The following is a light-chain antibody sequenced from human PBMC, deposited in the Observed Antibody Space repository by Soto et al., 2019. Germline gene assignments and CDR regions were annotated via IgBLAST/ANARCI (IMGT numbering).Light chain of an antibody. V-gene: IGKV3-11*01. CDR2: DAS. J-gene: IGKJ4*01. CDR3: QQRSNWPLLT. Sequence: EIVLTQSPATLSLSPGERATLSCRASQSVSSYLAWYQQKPGQAPRLLIYDASNRATGIPARFSGSGSGTDVTLTISILATEDFAVYYCQQRSNWPLLTFGGGTKVEIK. CDR1: QSVSSY.